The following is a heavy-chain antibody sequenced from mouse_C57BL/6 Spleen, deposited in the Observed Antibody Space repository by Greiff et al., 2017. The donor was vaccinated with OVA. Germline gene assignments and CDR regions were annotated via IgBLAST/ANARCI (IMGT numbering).Heavy chain of an antibody. CDR2: IYPGSGST. V-gene: IGHV1-55*01. D-gene: IGHD2-3*01. J-gene: IGHJ2*01. CDR1: GYTFTSYW. Sequence: VQLQQPGAELVKPGASVKMSCKASGYTFTSYWITWVKQRPGQGLEWIGDIYPGSGSTNYNEKFKSKATLTVDTSSSTAYMQLSSLTAEYSAVYYCARSGGYSPIDYWGQGTTLTVSS. CDR3: ARSGGYSPIDY.